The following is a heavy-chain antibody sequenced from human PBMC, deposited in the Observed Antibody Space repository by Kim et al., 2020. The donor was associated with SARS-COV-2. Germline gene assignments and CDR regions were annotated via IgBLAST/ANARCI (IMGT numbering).Heavy chain of an antibody. D-gene: IGHD3-10*01. J-gene: IGHJ4*02. CDR1: GFTFSSYA. CDR2: ISGSGGST. CDR3: ANGGWVRGATGRAY. V-gene: IGHV3-23*01. Sequence: GGSLRLSCAASGFTFSSYAMSWVRQAPGKGLEWVSAISGSGGSTYYADSVKGRFTISRDNSKNTLYLQMNSLRAEDTAVYYCANGGWVRGATGRAYWGQGTLVTVSS.